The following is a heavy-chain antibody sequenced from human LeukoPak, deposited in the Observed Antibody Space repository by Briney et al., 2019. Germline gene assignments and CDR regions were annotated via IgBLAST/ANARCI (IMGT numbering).Heavy chain of an antibody. CDR2: LSGSGGTI. CDR3: AREIDSSGYQANYFDY. Sequence: GGSLRLSCEASGFTLSNYAMSSVRQAPGKGLEWVSTLSGSGGTIYYADSVKGRFTISRDNSKNTLYLQVNSLRAEDTAIYYCAREIDSSGYQANYFDYWGQGTLVTVSS. J-gene: IGHJ4*02. CDR1: GFTLSNYA. D-gene: IGHD3-22*01. V-gene: IGHV3-23*01.